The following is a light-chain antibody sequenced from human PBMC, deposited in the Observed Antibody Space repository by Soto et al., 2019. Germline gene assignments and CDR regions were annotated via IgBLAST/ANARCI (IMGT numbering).Light chain of an antibody. CDR1: SSDVGGYNY. J-gene: IGLJ3*02. Sequence: QSALTQPPSASGSPGQSVTISCTGTSSDVGGYNYVSWYQQYPGRAPKLRIYEVTKRPSGVPDRFSGSRFGNTASLTVSGLQAEDEADYYCSSYAASNNFYFVFGGGTTLTVL. CDR3: SSYAASNNFYFV. CDR2: EVT. V-gene: IGLV2-8*01.